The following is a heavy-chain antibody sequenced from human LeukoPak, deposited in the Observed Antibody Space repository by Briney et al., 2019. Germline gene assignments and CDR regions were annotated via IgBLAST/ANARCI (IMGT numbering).Heavy chain of an antibody. D-gene: IGHD3-10*01. CDR3: ARDSVGPTYYYGSGKHDAFDI. CDR2: ISYDGSNK. CDR1: GFTFSSYA. Sequence: GGSLRLSCAASGFTFSSYAMHWVRQAPGKGLEWVAVISYDGSNKYYADSVKGRFTISRDNSKNTLCLQMNSLRAEDTAVYYCARDSVGPTYYYGSGKHDAFDIWGQGTMVTVSS. J-gene: IGHJ3*02. V-gene: IGHV3-30*04.